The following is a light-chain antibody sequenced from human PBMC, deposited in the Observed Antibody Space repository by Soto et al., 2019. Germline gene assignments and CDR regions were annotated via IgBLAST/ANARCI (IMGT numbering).Light chain of an antibody. J-gene: IGKJ2*01. CDR1: QSVSSN. Sequence: EIVMTQSPATLSVSPGERATLFCRASQSVSSNLAWYQQKPGQAPRLLIYGASTRATGIPARFSGSGSGTECTLTLSSLHAEDFAVYYCQQYNNWPPYPFGQGTKLEIK. V-gene: IGKV3-15*01. CDR2: GAS. CDR3: QQYNNWPPYP.